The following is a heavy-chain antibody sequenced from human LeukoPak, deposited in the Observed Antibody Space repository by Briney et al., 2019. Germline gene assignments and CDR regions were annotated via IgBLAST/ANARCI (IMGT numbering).Heavy chain of an antibody. CDR2: INSDGSST. D-gene: IGHD3-3*01. V-gene: IGHV3-74*01. J-gene: IGHJ4*02. Sequence: PGGSLRLSCAASGFTFSSYWMHWVRQAPGKGLVWVSRINSDGSSTSYADSVKGRFTISRDNAKNTLYLQMNSLRAEDTAVYYCASEMYDFWSGYYTGIGYWGQGTLVTVSS. CDR3: ASEMYDFWSGYYTGIGY. CDR1: GFTFSSYW.